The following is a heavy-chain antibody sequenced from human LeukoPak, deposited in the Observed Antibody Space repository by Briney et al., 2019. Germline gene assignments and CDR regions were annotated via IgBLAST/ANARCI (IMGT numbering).Heavy chain of an antibody. J-gene: IGHJ1*01. CDR2: INPNSGGT. D-gene: IGHD1-26*01. CDR3: AREWELLRKYLYH. Sequence: GASVKVSCKASGYPFTGYYLHWVRQAPGQGLDWMGWINPNSGGTTYAQNFKGRVTMTWDTSISTAYLELSRLRSDDTAVYYCAREWELLRKYLYHWGQGTLVTVSS. V-gene: IGHV1-2*02. CDR1: GYPFTGYY.